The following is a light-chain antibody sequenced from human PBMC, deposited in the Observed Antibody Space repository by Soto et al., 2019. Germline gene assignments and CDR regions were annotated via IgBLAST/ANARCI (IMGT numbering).Light chain of an antibody. J-gene: IGKJ5*01. Sequence: ILLTQSPSSLSASVGDRVTITCRASQGIDSSFAWYQQKPGKAPKLLIYAASSLQSGVPSRFSGSGSGTYFTLTISSLQPEDFATYYCQQLHDYPITFGQGTRLEIK. V-gene: IGKV1-9*01. CDR1: QGIDSS. CDR3: QQLHDYPIT. CDR2: AAS.